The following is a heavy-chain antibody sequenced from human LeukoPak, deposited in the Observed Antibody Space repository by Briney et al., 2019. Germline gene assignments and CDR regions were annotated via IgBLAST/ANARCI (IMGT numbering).Heavy chain of an antibody. J-gene: IGHJ3*02. CDR3: ARVVYCTGGICQIFAFDT. D-gene: IGHD2-15*01. CDR1: GFTFSDYY. CDR2: ISGSGDTT. V-gene: IGHV3-11*01. Sequence: GSLRLSCAASGFTFSDYYMTWIRQTPGKGLEWVSYISGSGDTTFYADSVKGRFIISRDNAKNSLYLQLRSLRAEDTAMYFCARVVYCTGGICQIFAFDTWGRGTMVTVSS.